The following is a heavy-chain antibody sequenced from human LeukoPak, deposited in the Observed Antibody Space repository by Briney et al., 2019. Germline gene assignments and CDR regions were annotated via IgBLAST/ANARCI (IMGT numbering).Heavy chain of an antibody. CDR2: INHSGST. CDR3: ARATAGTTLFEGIDY. J-gene: IGHJ4*02. CDR1: GGSFSGYY. V-gene: IGHV4-34*01. D-gene: IGHD1-1*01. Sequence: PSETLSLTCAVYGGSFSGYYWSWIRQPPGKGLEWIGEINHSGSTYYNPSLKSRVTISVDTSKNQFSLKLSSVTAADTAVYYCARATAGTTLFEGIDYWGQGTLVTVSS.